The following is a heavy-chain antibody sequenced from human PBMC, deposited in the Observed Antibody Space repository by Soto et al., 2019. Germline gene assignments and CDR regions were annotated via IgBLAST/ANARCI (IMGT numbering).Heavy chain of an antibody. Sequence: SETLSLTCTVSGGSVSSDTHYWSWIRQPPGKRLEWIGFIYYSGSTYYNPSLKSRVTISVDTSKNQFSLKLSSVTAADTAVYYCARLLVQVGWRTYYDYGMDVWGQGTTVTVSS. J-gene: IGHJ6*02. CDR2: IYYSGST. CDR1: GGSVSSDTHY. D-gene: IGHD2-15*01. CDR3: ARLLVQVGWRTYYDYGMDV. V-gene: IGHV4-39*01.